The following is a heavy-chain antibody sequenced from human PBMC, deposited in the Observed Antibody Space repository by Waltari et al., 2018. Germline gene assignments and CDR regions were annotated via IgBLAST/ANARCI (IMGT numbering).Heavy chain of an antibody. Sequence: QVQLVESGGGEVQPGRSLRLSCAASGFTFNQYGMHWVRQAPGKGLGGVAAILDEEYNTYYADSVRGRFTISRDNSKNTLDLQMDSLRAEDTAVYYCAKDVRTFGASDYWGQGTLVTVSS. CDR1: GFTFNQYG. CDR2: ILDEEYNT. V-gene: IGHV3-30*18. CDR3: AKDVRTFGASDY. D-gene: IGHD2-15*01. J-gene: IGHJ4*02.